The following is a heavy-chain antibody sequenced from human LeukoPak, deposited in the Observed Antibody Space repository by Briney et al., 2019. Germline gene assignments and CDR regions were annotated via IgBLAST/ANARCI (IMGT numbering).Heavy chain of an antibody. D-gene: IGHD2-15*01. CDR1: GGCFSGYY. Sequence: SETLTLTCAVYGGCFSGYYWSWIRQPPGKGLEWIGENNHSGSTNYNPSLKSRVTISVDTSKNQFSLKLSSVTAADTAVYYCARGGVVVAATYFDYWGQGTLVTVSS. V-gene: IGHV4-34*01. CDR3: ARGGVVVAATYFDY. CDR2: NNHSGST. J-gene: IGHJ4*02.